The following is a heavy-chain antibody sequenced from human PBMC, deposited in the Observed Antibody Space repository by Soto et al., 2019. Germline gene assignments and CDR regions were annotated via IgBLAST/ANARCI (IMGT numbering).Heavy chain of an antibody. CDR2: IFYSGST. D-gene: IGHD3-10*01. CDR3: ASGSYYCGSGSSSDY. Sequence: QVQLQESGPGLVKPSQTLSLTCTVSGGSISSGDYYWNWIRQPPGEGLEWIGSIFYSGSTYYNPSPKXPXTXXVDTSKNQFSLTLGSVTAADTALYYCASGSYYCGSGSSSDYWGQGTLVTVS. J-gene: IGHJ4*02. CDR1: GGSISSGDYY. V-gene: IGHV4-30-4*01.